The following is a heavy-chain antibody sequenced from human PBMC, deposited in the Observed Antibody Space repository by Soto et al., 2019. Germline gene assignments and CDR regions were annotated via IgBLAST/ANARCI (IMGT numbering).Heavy chain of an antibody. D-gene: IGHD4-17*01. CDR1: GGSISSGGYS. Sequence: QLQLQESGSGLVKPSQTLSLTFAVSGGSISSGGYSWSWIRQPPGKGLAWIGYIYNSGSTYYNPSLKSRVTISVDRSKNQFSLKLSSVTAADTAVYYCARTSTTVTTLDYWGQGTLVTVSS. CDR3: ARTSTTVTTLDY. CDR2: IYNSGST. V-gene: IGHV4-30-2*01. J-gene: IGHJ4*02.